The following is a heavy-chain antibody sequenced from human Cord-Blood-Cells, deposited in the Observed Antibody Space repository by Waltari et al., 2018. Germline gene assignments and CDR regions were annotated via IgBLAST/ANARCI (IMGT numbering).Heavy chain of an antibody. Sequence: EVQLVESGGGLVQPGGSLRLSCAASGFTFSSYWMSWVRQAPGKGLEWVANIKQDGSEKYYVDSVKGRFTISRDNAKNSLYLQMNSLRAEDTTVYYCARGDGSYYFDYWGQGTLVTVSS. J-gene: IGHJ4*02. CDR3: ARGDGSYYFDY. V-gene: IGHV3-7*01. CDR1: GFTFSSYW. D-gene: IGHD1-26*01. CDR2: IKQDGSEK.